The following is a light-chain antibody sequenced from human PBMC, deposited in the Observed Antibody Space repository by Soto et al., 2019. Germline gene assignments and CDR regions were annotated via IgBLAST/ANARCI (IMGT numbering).Light chain of an antibody. CDR2: GAS. V-gene: IGKV3-20*01. CDR3: QQYGSSLFT. CDR1: QSVISNY. J-gene: IGKJ2*01. Sequence: ETVLTQSPGTLSLSPGETATLSCRASQSVISNYLAWYQQKPDQAPRLLIYGASGRAAGIPDRFSGSGSGTDFTLTISRLEPEDFAVYYCQQYGSSLFTFGQATKVDIK.